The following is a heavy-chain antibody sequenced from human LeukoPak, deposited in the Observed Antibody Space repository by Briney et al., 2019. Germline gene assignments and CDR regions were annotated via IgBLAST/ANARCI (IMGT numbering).Heavy chain of an antibody. Sequence: SETLSLTCTVSGGSISSYYWSWIRQPPGKGLEWIGYIYYSGSTNYNPSLKSRVTISVDTSKNQFSLKLSSVTAADTAVYYCARTYSGSYYSYWGQGTLVTVSP. D-gene: IGHD1-26*01. J-gene: IGHJ4*02. CDR2: IYYSGST. CDR1: GGSISSYY. CDR3: ARTYSGSYYSY. V-gene: IGHV4-59*01.